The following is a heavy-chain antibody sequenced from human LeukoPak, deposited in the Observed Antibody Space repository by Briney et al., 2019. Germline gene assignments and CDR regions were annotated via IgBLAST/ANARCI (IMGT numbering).Heavy chain of an antibody. CDR2: ISGSGEST. CDR1: GFTFSSFA. J-gene: IGHJ4*02. D-gene: IGHD1-26*01. V-gene: IGHV3-23*01. CDR3: AKDAIVQYRPYYFDC. Sequence: QSGGSLRLSCAASGFTFSSFAMSWVRQAPGKGLEWVSSISGSGESTYYADYVKGRFTVSRDNSKNTLNLQLNSLRAEDTAVYYCAKDAIVQYRPYYFDCWGQGTLVTVSS.